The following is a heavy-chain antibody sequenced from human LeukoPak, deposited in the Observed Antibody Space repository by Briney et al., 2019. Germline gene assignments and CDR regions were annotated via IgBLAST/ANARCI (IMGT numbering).Heavy chain of an antibody. CDR3: AITSGGSGKWYFDY. D-gene: IGHD3-10*01. V-gene: IGHV3-30*03. CDR2: ISYDGSNK. J-gene: IGHJ4*02. CDR1: GFTFSSYG. Sequence: GRSLRLSCAASGFTFSSYGMHWVRQAPGKGLEWVAVISYDGSNKYYADSVKGRFTISRDNSKNTLYLQMNSLRAEDTAVYYCAITSGGSGKWYFDYWGQGTLVTVSS.